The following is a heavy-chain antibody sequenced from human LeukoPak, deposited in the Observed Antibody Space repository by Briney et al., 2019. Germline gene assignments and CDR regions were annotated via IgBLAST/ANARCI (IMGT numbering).Heavy chain of an antibody. J-gene: IGHJ6*02. Sequence: GGSLRLSCAASGFTVSSNYMSWVRQAPGKGLEWVSLISGDGGSTYYADSVKGRFTISRDNSKNSLYLQMNSLRTEDTALYYCAKAIIPYYYGMDVWGQGTTVTVSS. CDR3: AKAIIPYYYGMDV. CDR1: GFTVSSNY. CDR2: ISGDGGST. V-gene: IGHV3-43*02.